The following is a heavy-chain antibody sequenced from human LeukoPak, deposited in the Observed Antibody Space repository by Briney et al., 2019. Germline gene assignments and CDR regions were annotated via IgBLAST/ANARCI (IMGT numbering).Heavy chain of an antibody. D-gene: IGHD6-13*01. CDR2: IYHSGST. J-gene: IGHJ4*02. V-gene: IGHV4-39*07. CDR1: GGSISSSSYY. CDR3: ARGEGIAAAGQKTIPFDY. Sequence: PSETLSLTCTVSGGSISSSSYYWGWIRQPPGKGLEWIGSIYHSGSTNYNPSLKSRVTISVDKSKNQFSLKLSSVTAADTAVYYCARGEGIAAAGQKTIPFDYWGQGTLVTVSS.